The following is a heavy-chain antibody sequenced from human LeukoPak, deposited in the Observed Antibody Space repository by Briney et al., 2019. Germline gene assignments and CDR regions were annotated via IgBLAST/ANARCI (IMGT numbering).Heavy chain of an antibody. CDR1: GGSINNYY. CDR3: ARGGYEYYYMDV. V-gene: IGHV4-4*07. J-gene: IGHJ6*03. CDR2: IYTSGST. Sequence: SETLSLTCTVSGGSINNYYWTWIRQPAGKGLEWIGRIYTSGSTNYNPSLKSRVTMSVNTSKSQFSLKLSSVTAADTAVYCCARGGYEYYYMDVWGKGTTVTVSS. D-gene: IGHD3-16*01.